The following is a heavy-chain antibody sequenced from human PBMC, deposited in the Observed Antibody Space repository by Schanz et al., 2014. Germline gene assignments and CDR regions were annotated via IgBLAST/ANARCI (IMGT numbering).Heavy chain of an antibody. CDR1: GFTFSSYA. D-gene: IGHD3-22*01. Sequence: EVQLMESGGGLVKPGGSLRLSCAASGFTFSSYAMTWVRQAPGMGLEWVSAISGRDGSTYYADSVRGRFTISRDNSKNTLYLQMNSLRAEDTAVYYCAKDRSWDYDSSGYFDYWGQGTLVTVSS. CDR2: ISGRDGST. V-gene: IGHV3-23*01. J-gene: IGHJ4*02. CDR3: AKDRSWDYDSSGYFDY.